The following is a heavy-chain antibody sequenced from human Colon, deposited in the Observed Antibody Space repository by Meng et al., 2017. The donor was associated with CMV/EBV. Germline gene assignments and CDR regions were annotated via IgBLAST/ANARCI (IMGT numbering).Heavy chain of an antibody. Sequence: GGSLRLSCAASGFTSTTNWMHWVRQVPGKGLVWVSHINSDGSNTNYADSVKGRFTISRDNGKNTLSLQMNSLRVEDMGVYYCARGMDSNVLQQWGQGTLVTVSS. CDR2: INSDGSNT. CDR1: GFTSTTNW. J-gene: IGHJ1*01. CDR3: ARGMDSNVLQQ. D-gene: IGHD4-11*01. V-gene: IGHV3-74*01.